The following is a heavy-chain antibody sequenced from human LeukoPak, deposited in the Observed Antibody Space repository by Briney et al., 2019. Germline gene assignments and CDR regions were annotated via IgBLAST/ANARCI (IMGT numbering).Heavy chain of an antibody. CDR2: INGDGRAE. J-gene: IGHJ4*02. Sequence: GGSLRLSCVVSGLTFSRNWMTWVRQAPGKGLEWVANINGDGRAEYYGDSVKGRFTISRDDAKKSLYLQMNGLRDEDTAVYYCVTHLNWTFNYWGQGTLVTVSS. D-gene: IGHD1-1*01. CDR1: GLTFSRNW. CDR3: VTHLNWTFNY. V-gene: IGHV3-7*01.